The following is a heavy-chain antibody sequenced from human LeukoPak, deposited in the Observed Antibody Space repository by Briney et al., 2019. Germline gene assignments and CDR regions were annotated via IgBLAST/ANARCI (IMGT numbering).Heavy chain of an antibody. V-gene: IGHV1-2*02. CDR2: INPNSGGT. CDR3: ARVTTGTPGGWFDP. Sequence: ASVKVSCKASGYTFTGYYMHWVRQAPGQGLEWMGWINPNSGGTNYAQKFQGRVTMTRDTSISTAYMELSRLRSDDTAVYYCARVTTGTPGGWFDPWGQGTLVTVSA. D-gene: IGHD1-7*01. CDR1: GYTFTGYY. J-gene: IGHJ5*02.